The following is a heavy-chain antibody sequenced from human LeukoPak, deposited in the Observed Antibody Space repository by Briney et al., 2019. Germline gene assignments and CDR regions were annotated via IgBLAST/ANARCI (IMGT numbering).Heavy chain of an antibody. J-gene: IGHJ4*02. CDR2: VRGSDAGT. CDR3: AKNRGGSYYSGSDY. Sequence: GGSLRLSCAASGFTFSSYTMNWVRQAPGKGLEWVSAVRGSDAGTSYADSVKGRFTISRDNSKNTLYLQMNSLRAEDTAVYYCAKNRGGSYYSGSDYWGQGTLVTVSS. V-gene: IGHV3-23*01. D-gene: IGHD1-26*01. CDR1: GFTFSSYT.